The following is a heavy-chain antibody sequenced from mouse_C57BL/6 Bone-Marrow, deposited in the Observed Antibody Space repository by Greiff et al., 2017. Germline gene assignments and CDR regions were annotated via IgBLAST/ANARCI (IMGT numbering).Heavy chain of an antibody. Sequence: QVQLQQPGAELVKPGASVKMSCKASGYTFTSYWITWVKQRPGQGLEWIGDIYPGSGSTNYNEKFKSKATLTVDTSSSTAYMQLSSLTSEDSAVYYSAREDYGSTWFAYWGQGTLVTVSA. CDR2: IYPGSGST. V-gene: IGHV1-55*01. CDR3: AREDYGSTWFAY. J-gene: IGHJ3*01. CDR1: GYTFTSYW. D-gene: IGHD1-1*01.